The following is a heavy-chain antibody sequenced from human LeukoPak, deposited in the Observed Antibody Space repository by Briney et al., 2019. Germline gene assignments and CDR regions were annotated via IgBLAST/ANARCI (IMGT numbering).Heavy chain of an antibody. J-gene: IGHJ6*03. CDR1: GYTFTSYG. Sequence: ASVKVSCKASGYTFTSYGISWVRQAPGQGLEWMGWISAYNGNTNYAQKLQGRVTMTTDTSTSTAYMELRSLRSDDTAVYYCARADSSSWYTYYYYYYMDVWGKGTTVTVSS. V-gene: IGHV1-18*01. CDR2: ISAYNGNT. D-gene: IGHD6-13*01. CDR3: ARADSSSWYTYYYYYYMDV.